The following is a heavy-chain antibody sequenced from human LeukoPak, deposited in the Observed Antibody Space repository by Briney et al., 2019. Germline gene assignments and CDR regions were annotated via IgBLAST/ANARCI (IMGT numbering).Heavy chain of an antibody. Sequence: TGGSLRLSCAASGFTFSSYAMHWVRQAPGKGLEWVAVISYDGSNKYYADSVKGRFTISRGNSKNTLYLQMNSLRAEDTAVYYCARDPGAFEYSSRGSFDYWGQGTLVTVSS. J-gene: IGHJ4*02. D-gene: IGHD6-6*01. CDR1: GFTFSSYA. CDR2: ISYDGSNK. CDR3: ARDPGAFEYSSRGSFDY. V-gene: IGHV3-30-3*01.